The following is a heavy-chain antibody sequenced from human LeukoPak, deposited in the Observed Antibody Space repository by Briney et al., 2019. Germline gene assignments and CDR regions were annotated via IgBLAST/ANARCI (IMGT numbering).Heavy chain of an antibody. CDR2: INHSGST. V-gene: IGHV4-34*01. J-gene: IGHJ5*02. CDR3: ARGSADGGNSGTWFDP. D-gene: IGHD4-23*01. CDR1: GGSFSGYY. Sequence: PSETLSLTCAVYGGSFSGYYWSWIRQPPGKGLEWIGEINHSGSTNYNPSLKSRVTISVDTSKNQFSLKLSSVTAADTAVYYCARGSADGGNSGTWFDPWGQGTLVTVSS.